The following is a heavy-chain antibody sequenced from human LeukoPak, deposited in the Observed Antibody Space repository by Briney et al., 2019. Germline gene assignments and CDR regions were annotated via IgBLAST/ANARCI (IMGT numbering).Heavy chain of an antibody. J-gene: IGHJ4*02. CDR3: ARSSSWYDCFDY. V-gene: IGHV1-46*01. CDR1: GYTFTSYA. D-gene: IGHD6-13*01. CDR2: INPSGGST. Sequence: GASVKVSCKASGYTFTSYAMHWVRQAPGQGLEWMGIINPSGGSTSYAQKFQGRVTMTRDTSTSTVYMELSSLRSEDTAVYYCARSSSWYDCFDYWGQGTLVTVSS.